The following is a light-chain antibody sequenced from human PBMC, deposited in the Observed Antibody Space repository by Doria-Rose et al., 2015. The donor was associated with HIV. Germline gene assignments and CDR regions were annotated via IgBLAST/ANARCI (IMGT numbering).Light chain of an antibody. J-gene: IGLJ3*02. CDR1: RNNVGNEG. CDR2: RTN. Sequence: SKALGQTATLTCTGNRNNVGNEGASWMQHHQGHPPKLLSYRTNSRPSEIPERFSAYMSRNTASLTITGLQPEDEADYFCAAWDSSLSVWVFGGGTRLTVL. V-gene: IGLV10-54*01. CDR3: AAWDSSLSVWV.